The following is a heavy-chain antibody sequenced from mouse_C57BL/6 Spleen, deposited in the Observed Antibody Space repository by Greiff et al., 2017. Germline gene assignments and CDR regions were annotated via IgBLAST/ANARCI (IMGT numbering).Heavy chain of an antibody. Sequence: QVQLKQPGAELVEPGASVKLSCKASGYTFTSYWMQWVKQRPGQGLEWIGEIDPSDSYTNYNQKFKGKATLTVDTSSSTAYMQLSSLTSEDSAVYYCARRGYYFDYWGQGTTLTVSS. CDR1: GYTFTSYW. V-gene: IGHV1-50*01. CDR2: IDPSDSYT. J-gene: IGHJ2*01. CDR3: ARRGYYFDY.